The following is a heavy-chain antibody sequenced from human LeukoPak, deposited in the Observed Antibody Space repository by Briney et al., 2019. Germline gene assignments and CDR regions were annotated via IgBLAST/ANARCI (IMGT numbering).Heavy chain of an antibody. Sequence: GAALRLVCVASGVMFRDSGLIWVGEAPGKGQEWMANIKQGGREEKYVGSVMGRFAISRDDAKSTLYLQMDSLSGADTAVYYCARDNGGWFDSWGRGTLVTVSS. J-gene: IGHJ5*01. V-gene: IGHV3-7*05. D-gene: IGHD3-10*01. CDR2: IKQGGREE. CDR1: GVMFRDSG. CDR3: ARDNGGWFDS.